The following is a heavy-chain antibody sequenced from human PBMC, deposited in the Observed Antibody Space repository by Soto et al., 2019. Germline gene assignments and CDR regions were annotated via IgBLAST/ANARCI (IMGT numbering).Heavy chain of an antibody. J-gene: IGHJ4*02. CDR1: GFSLTTSGVS. CDR3: AYRVGSRGSFDY. Sequence: QITLKESGPTLVKPTQTLTLTCTFSGFSLTTSGVSVGWIRQPPGKALGWLASIYWNDDKRYSPSLKSRLTLTKDNSNIQVVLTMTNMDPVDTATYFCAYRVGSRGSFDYWGQGTLVTVSS. CDR2: IYWNDDK. V-gene: IGHV2-5*01. D-gene: IGHD6-25*01.